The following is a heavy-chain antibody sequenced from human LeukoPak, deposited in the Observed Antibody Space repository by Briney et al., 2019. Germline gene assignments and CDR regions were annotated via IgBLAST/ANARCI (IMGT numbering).Heavy chain of an antibody. CDR1: GGSISSGGYY. CDR3: ARGRGGGWYEWCAFDI. CDR2: IYYSGST. V-gene: IGHV4-31*03. Sequence: SETLSLTCTVPGGSISSGGYYWSWIRQHPGKGLEWIGYIYYSGSTYYNPSLKSRVTISVDTSKNQFSLKLSSVTAADTAVYYCARGRGGGWYEWCAFDIWGQGTMVTVSS. J-gene: IGHJ3*02. D-gene: IGHD6-19*01.